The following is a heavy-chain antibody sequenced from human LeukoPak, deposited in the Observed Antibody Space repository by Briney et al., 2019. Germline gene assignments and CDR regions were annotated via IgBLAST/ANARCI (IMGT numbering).Heavy chain of an antibody. Sequence: SETLSLTCAVYGGSFSGYYWSWIRQPPGKGLEWIGEINHSGSTNYNPSLKGRVTISVDTSKNQFSLKLSSVTAADTAVYYCARSMTTVVQFDYWGQGTLVTVSS. V-gene: IGHV4-34*01. CDR1: GGSFSGYY. D-gene: IGHD4-23*01. J-gene: IGHJ4*02. CDR3: ARSMTTVVQFDY. CDR2: INHSGST.